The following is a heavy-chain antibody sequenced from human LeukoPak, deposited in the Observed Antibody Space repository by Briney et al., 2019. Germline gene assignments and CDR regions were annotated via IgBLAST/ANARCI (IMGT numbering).Heavy chain of an antibody. V-gene: IGHV4-61*02. CDR3: ARDLGGLLDY. CDR1: GGSISSGGYY. J-gene: IGHJ4*02. D-gene: IGHD5-12*01. Sequence: SETLSLTCTVSGGSISSGGYYWSWIRQPAGKGLEWIGRIYTSGSTNYNPSLKSRVTISVDTSKNQFSLKLSSVTAADTAVYYCARDLGGLLDYWGQGTLVTVSS. CDR2: IYTSGST.